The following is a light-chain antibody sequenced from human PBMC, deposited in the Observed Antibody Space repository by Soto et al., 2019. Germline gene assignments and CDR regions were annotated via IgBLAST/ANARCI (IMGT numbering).Light chain of an antibody. J-gene: IGKJ3*01. CDR2: GAS. CDR3: QQYGRSPS. Sequence: KVLTHPTVTVSLSAQERGILSCRASQTVSNRYLAWYQQKPGQAPRLLIYGASNRATGIPGRFSGSGSGTDFTLTINRLEPEDFALYYCQQYGRSPSLGPGTKVDI. CDR1: QTVSNRY. V-gene: IGKV3-20*01.